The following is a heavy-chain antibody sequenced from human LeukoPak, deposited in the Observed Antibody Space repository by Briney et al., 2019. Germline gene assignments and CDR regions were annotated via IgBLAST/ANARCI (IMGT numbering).Heavy chain of an antibody. CDR1: GGSFSGYY. V-gene: IGHV4-59*08. CDR3: ARLLNYDFWSGYGGYFDY. Sequence: PSETLSLTCAVYGGSFSGYYWSWIRQPPGKGLEWIGYIYYSGSTNYNPSLKSRVTISVDTSKNQFSLKLSSVTAADTAVYYCARLLNYDFWSGYGGYFDYWGQGTLVTVSS. J-gene: IGHJ4*02. D-gene: IGHD3-3*01. CDR2: IYYSGST.